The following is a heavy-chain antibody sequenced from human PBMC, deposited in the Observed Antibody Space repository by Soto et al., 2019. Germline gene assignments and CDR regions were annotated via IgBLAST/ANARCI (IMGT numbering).Heavy chain of an antibody. V-gene: IGHV1-18*01. CDR2: ISAYNGNT. CDR1: GYTFTSYG. J-gene: IGHJ5*02. Sequence: QVQLVQSGAEVKKPGASVKVSCKASGYTFTSYGISWVRQAPGQGLEWMGWISAYNGNTNYAQKLQGRGTMTTDTSTSTAYMELRRLRSDDTAVYYCARDQEPAAVGPNWFDPWGQGTLVTVSS. CDR3: ARDQEPAAVGPNWFDP. D-gene: IGHD2-2*01.